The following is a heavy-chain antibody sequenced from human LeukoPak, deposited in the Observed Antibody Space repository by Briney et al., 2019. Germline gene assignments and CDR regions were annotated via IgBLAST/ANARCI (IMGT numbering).Heavy chain of an antibody. CDR3: VRDPSCSGGGCYYYYGMDV. CDR2: IWYDGSNK. V-gene: IGHV3-33*01. J-gene: IGHJ6*02. CDR1: GFTFNTYA. D-gene: IGHD2-15*01. Sequence: PGKSLRLSCAASGFTFNTYAIHWVRQAPGKGLEWVAVIWYDGSNKYYADSVRGRFTISRDNSKNTLYLQMNSLRADDTAIYYCVRDPSCSGGGCYYYYGMDVWGQGSLVTVSS.